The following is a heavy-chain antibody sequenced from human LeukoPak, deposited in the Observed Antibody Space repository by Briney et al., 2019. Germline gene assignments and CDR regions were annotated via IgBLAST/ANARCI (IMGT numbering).Heavy chain of an antibody. D-gene: IGHD6-13*01. Sequence: PSETLSLTCAVYGGSFGGYYWSWIRQPPGKGLEWIGEINHSGSTNYNPSLKSRVTISVDTSKNQFSLKLSSVTAADTAVYYCARGHAAAGTNYFDYWGQGTLVTVSS. V-gene: IGHV4-34*01. CDR1: GGSFGGYY. CDR2: INHSGST. J-gene: IGHJ4*02. CDR3: ARGHAAAGTNYFDY.